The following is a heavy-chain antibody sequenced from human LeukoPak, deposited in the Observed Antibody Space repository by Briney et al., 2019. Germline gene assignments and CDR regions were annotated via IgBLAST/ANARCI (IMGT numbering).Heavy chain of an antibody. V-gene: IGHV3-48*02. Sequence: GGSLSLSCAASGFTFSTFGMTWVRQAPGKGLEWVSYISSSSSTIFYADSVKGRFTISRDNAKNSLYLQMNSLRDEDTAVYYCAFQNGGIVYWGQGTLVTVSS. CDR3: AFQNGGIVY. J-gene: IGHJ4*02. D-gene: IGHD4-23*01. CDR2: ISSSSSTI. CDR1: GFTFSTFG.